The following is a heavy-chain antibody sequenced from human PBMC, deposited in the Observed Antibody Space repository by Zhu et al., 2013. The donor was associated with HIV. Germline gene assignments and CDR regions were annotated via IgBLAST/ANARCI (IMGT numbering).Heavy chain of an antibody. CDR1: GGTFITHA. Sequence: QVQLVQSGAEVKKPGSSVKISCKASGGTFITHAMTWVRLAPGQGLEWMGGIIPMFGTANYAQKFQGRVTITADESTSTAYMQLSSLRSEDTAVYYCARGGVVVTAWFDPWGQGTLVTVSS. J-gene: IGHJ5*02. CDR2: IIPMFGTA. CDR3: ARGGVVVTAWFDP. D-gene: IGHD2-21*02. V-gene: IGHV1-69*01.